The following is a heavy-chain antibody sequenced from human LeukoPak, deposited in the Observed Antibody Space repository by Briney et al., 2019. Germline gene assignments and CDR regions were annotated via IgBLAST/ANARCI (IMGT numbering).Heavy chain of an antibody. Sequence: GGSLRLSCAASGFTFDDYAMHWVRQAPGKGLEWVSLISGDGGSTYYADSVKGRFTISRDNSKNTLYPQMNSLRAEDTAVYYCAKDLFAVAGPIDYWGQGALVTVSS. J-gene: IGHJ4*02. D-gene: IGHD6-19*01. CDR3: AKDLFAVAGPIDY. V-gene: IGHV3-43*02. CDR1: GFTFDDYA. CDR2: ISGDGGST.